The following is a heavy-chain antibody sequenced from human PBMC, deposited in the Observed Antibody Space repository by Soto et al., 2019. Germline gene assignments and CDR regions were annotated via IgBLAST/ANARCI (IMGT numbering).Heavy chain of an antibody. CDR2: INPNSGGT. Sequence: GASVKVSCKASGYTFTGYYMHWVRQAPGQGLEWMGWINPNSGGTNYAQKFQGWVTMTRDTSISTAYMELSRLRSDDTAVYYCARFDLANPSLGYFELWGRGTLVTVSS. J-gene: IGHJ2*01. D-gene: IGHD3-3*01. CDR3: ARFDLANPSLGYFEL. V-gene: IGHV1-2*04. CDR1: GYTFTGYY.